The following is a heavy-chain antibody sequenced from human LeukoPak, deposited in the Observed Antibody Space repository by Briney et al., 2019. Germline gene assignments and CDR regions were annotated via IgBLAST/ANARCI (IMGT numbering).Heavy chain of an antibody. CDR1: RRSISNGSYY. CDR3: SRQGVSYVAFDI. V-gene: IGHV4-61*02. D-gene: IGHD3-10*02. CDR2: IYTSGST. Sequence: SETLSLTCTVSRRSISNGSYYWSWIRQPAGKGLEWIGRIYTSGSTYYHPSLKSRVTISLDTSKNQFSLKLSSVTAADTAVYYCSRQGVSYVAFDIWGQGTMVSVSS. J-gene: IGHJ3*02.